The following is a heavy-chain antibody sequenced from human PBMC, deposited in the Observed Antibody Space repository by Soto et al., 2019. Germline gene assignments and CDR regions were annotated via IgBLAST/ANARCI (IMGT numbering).Heavy chain of an antibody. D-gene: IGHD6-6*01. CDR2: IYYSRST. CDR1: GGSISSSSYY. Sequence: QLQLQESGPGLVKPSETLSLTCTVSGGSISSSSYYWGWIRQPPGKGVEWIGSIYYSRSTYYNPSLKSRVTISVDTSKNQFSLKLSSVTAADTAVYYCARRRWPSSSLDYWGQGTLVTVSS. CDR3: ARRRWPSSSLDY. V-gene: IGHV4-39*01. J-gene: IGHJ4*02.